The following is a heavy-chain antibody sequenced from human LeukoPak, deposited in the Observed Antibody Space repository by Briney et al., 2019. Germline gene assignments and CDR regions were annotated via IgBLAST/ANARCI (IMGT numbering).Heavy chain of an antibody. Sequence: GGSLRLSCAASGFIFSNYGINWVRQAPGKGLEWVSYISSSSSTIYYADSVKGRFTISRDNAKNSLYLQVNSLGDEDTAVYYCARDRTYSNYERSFDYWGQGTLVTVSS. D-gene: IGHD4-11*01. CDR3: ARDRTYSNYERSFDY. V-gene: IGHV3-48*02. CDR2: ISSSSSTI. J-gene: IGHJ4*02. CDR1: GFIFSNYG.